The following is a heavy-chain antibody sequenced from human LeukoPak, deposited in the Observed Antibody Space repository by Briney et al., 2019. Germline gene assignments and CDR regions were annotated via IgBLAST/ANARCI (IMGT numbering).Heavy chain of an antibody. CDR2: ISAYSGNT. J-gene: IGHJ4*02. D-gene: IGHD6-13*01. CDR3: ARATGFGSGIAGARGAPKYYFDY. Sequence: ASVKVSCKPSGYIFTSYAISWVRLAPGQGLEWMGWISAYSGNTDSAQKLQGRLTMTTDTSTSTAYMELRSLRSDDTAVYYCARATGFGSGIAGARGAPKYYFDYWGQGTLVTVSS. V-gene: IGHV1-18*01. CDR1: GYIFTSYA.